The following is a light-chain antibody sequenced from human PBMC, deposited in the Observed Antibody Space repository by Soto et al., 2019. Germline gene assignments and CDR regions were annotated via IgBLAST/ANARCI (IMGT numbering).Light chain of an antibody. J-gene: IGLJ3*02. CDR1: TGAVSSGNY. Sequence: QAVVTQEPSLTVSPGETVTLTCASRTGAVSSGNYPIWFQQKPGQAPGALISSTTKRRSWTPARFSGSILGGKAALTLSGVQPEDEAEYFCLFYFRDPLLGFGGGTKVTVL. V-gene: IGLV7-43*01. CDR2: STT. CDR3: LFYFRDPLLG.